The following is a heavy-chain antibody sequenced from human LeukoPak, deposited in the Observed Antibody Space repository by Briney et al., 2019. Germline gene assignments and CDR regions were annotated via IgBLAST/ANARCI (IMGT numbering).Heavy chain of an antibody. D-gene: IGHD3-22*01. Sequence: PSETLSLTCTVSGGSISSYYWSWIRQPPGKGLEWIGEINHSGSTNYNPSLKSRVTISVDTSKNQFSLKLSSVTAADTAVYYCARAFGYYDSSGSCYFDYWGQGTLVTVSS. CDR2: INHSGST. J-gene: IGHJ4*02. CDR1: GGSISSYY. CDR3: ARAFGYYDSSGSCYFDY. V-gene: IGHV4-34*01.